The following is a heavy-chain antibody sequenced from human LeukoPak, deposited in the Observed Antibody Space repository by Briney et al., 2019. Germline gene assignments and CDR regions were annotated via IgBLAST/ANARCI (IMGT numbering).Heavy chain of an antibody. CDR2: IYSGGST. V-gene: IGHV3-53*01. CDR3: ARGSDPYNWFDP. Sequence: PGGSLRLSCAAPGFTVSNNFMSWVRQAPGKGLEWVSVIYSGGSTYYADSVKGRFTISRDNSNNTLYLQINSLRAEDTAMYYCARGSDPYNWFDPWGQGTLVTVSS. D-gene: IGHD3-10*01. CDR1: GFTVSNNF. J-gene: IGHJ5*02.